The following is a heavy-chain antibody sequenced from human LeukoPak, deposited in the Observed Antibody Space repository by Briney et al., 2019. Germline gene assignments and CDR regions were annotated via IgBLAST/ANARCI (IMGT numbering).Heavy chain of an antibody. Sequence: GSLRLSCAASGFTFSSYWMSWVRQAPGKGLEWVANIKQDGSEKYYVDSVKGRFTISRDNAKNSLYLQMNSLRAEDKAVYYCARQHYYGSGSPPPNYFDYWGQGTLVTVSS. J-gene: IGHJ4*02. CDR3: ARQHYYGSGSPPPNYFDY. CDR2: IKQDGSEK. V-gene: IGHV3-7*01. CDR1: GFTFSSYW. D-gene: IGHD3-10*01.